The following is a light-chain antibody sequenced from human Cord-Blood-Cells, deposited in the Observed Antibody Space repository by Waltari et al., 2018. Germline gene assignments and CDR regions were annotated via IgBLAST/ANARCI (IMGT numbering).Light chain of an antibody. CDR2: RNN. J-gene: IGLJ3*02. V-gene: IGLV1-47*01. CDR1: SSNIGSNY. CDR3: AAWDDSLSGV. Sequence: QSVLTQPPSASGTPGQRVTISCSGSSSNIGSNYVYWYQQLPGMAPKLLIYRNNQRPSGGPDRFSGSKSGTSASLAISGLRSEDEADYYCAAWDDSLSGVFGGGTKLTVL.